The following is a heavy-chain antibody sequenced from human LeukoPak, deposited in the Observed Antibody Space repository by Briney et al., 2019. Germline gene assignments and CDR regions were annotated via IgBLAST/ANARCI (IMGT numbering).Heavy chain of an antibody. J-gene: IGHJ4*02. D-gene: IGHD3-22*01. Sequence: ASVKVSCKASGYTFTSYYMHWVRQAPGQGLEWMGIINPSGGNTSYAQKFRGRVTMTRDTSTSTVYMELSSLRSEDTAVYYCAKDPDGSYYDSSGPPAHFDYWGQGTLVTVSS. V-gene: IGHV1-46*01. CDR3: AKDPDGSYYDSSGPPAHFDY. CDR1: GYTFTSYY. CDR2: INPSGGNT.